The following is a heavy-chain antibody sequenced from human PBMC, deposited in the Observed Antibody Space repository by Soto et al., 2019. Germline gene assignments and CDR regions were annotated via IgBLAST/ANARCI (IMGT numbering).Heavy chain of an antibody. CDR1: GFTFSSYG. CDR2: IWYDGSNK. V-gene: IGHV3-33*01. D-gene: IGHD3-22*01. Sequence: GGSLRLSCAASGFTFSSYGMHWVRQAPGKGLEWVAVIWYDGSNKYYADSVKGRFTISRDNSKNTLYLQMNSLRAEDTAVYYCARDPSFLSDSSGYYAYYFDDWGQGTLVTVSS. J-gene: IGHJ4*02. CDR3: ARDPSFLSDSSGYYAYYFDD.